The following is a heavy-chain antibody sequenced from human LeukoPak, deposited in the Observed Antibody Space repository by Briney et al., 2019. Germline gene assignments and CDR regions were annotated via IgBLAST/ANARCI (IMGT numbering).Heavy chain of an antibody. CDR1: GFTFSTYS. CDR2: IDSSGGTI. V-gene: IGHV3-48*01. Sequence: PGGSLRLSCAASGFTFSTYSMNWVRQAPGKGLEWISYIDSSGGTIQYADSVKGRFTISRDNAKNSLYLQMNSLRAEDTAVYYCAKPQATYSGSYKEEDWFDPWGQGTLVTVSS. J-gene: IGHJ5*02. D-gene: IGHD1-26*01. CDR3: AKPQATYSGSYKEEDWFDP.